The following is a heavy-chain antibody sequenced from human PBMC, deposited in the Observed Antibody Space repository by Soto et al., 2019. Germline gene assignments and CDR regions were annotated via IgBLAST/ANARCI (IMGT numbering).Heavy chain of an antibody. V-gene: IGHV3-9*01. J-gene: IGHJ3*02. CDR3: AKVQARWLVHDAFDI. Sequence: PGGSLRLSCAASGFTFDDYAMHWVRQAPGKGLEWVSGISWNSGSIGYADSVKGRFTISRDNAKNSLYLQMNSLRAEDTALYYCAKVQARWLVHDAFDIWGQGTMVTVSS. CDR2: ISWNSGSI. CDR1: GFTFDDYA. D-gene: IGHD6-19*01.